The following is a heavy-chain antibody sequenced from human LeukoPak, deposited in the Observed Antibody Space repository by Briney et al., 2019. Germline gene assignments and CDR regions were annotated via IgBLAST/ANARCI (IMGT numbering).Heavy chain of an antibody. D-gene: IGHD3-3*01. CDR1: GFSFNRYA. Sequence: GKSLRLSCAASGFSFNRYAMQWVRQALGKGLEWVAAVSYDGSDEYYADSVKGRLTVSRDNSKNTLSLEIHSLKVEDTAVYYCARVDSRSGSSFSASWGQGTLVIVSS. CDR2: VSYDGSDE. J-gene: IGHJ4*02. CDR3: ARVDSRSGSSFSAS. V-gene: IGHV3-30*01.